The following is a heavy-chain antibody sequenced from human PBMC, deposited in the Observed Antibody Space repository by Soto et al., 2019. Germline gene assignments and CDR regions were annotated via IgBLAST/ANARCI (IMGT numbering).Heavy chain of an antibody. J-gene: IGHJ6*02. CDR1: GFTFSSYA. V-gene: IGHV3-23*01. CDR2: ISGSGGST. CDR3: AKDIVVVPAAHPNYYYYYGMDV. Sequence: EVQLLESGGGLVQPGGSLRLSCAASGFTFSSYAMSWVRQAPGKGLEWVSAISGSGGSTYYADSVKGRFTISRDNSKNTLYLQMNSLRAEDTAVYYCAKDIVVVPAAHPNYYYYYGMDVWGQGTTVTVSS. D-gene: IGHD2-2*01.